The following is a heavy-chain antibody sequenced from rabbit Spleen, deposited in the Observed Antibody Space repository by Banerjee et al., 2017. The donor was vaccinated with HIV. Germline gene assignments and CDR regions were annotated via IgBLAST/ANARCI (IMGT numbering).Heavy chain of an antibody. CDR3: ARGDYVAGTYGLYFGMDL. J-gene: IGHJ6*01. V-gene: IGHV1S40*01. CDR1: GLSFSSSSY. Sequence: QSLEESGGDLVKPGASLTLTCTASGLSFSSSSYMCWVRQAPGKGLEWIGCIYAGSSGDTYYANWAKGRFTISKTSSTTVTLQMTSLTAADTATYFCARGDYVAGTYGLYFGMDLWGPGTLVTVS. D-gene: IGHD4-2*01. CDR2: IYAGSSGDT.